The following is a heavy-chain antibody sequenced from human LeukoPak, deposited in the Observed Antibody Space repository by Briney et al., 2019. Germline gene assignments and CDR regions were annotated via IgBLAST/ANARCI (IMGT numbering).Heavy chain of an antibody. J-gene: IGHJ4*02. V-gene: IGHV3-23*01. CDR1: GFTLSSYA. Sequence: GGSLRLSCAASGFTLSSYAMTWDRQAPGKGLEWVSSVSGSGGSTSYADSVKGRFTISRDNSMNTLFLQMNSLRPEDTAVYYCAKGGIQLWYYLDYWGQGTLVTVSS. CDR2: VSGSGGST. D-gene: IGHD5-18*01. CDR3: AKGGIQLWYYLDY.